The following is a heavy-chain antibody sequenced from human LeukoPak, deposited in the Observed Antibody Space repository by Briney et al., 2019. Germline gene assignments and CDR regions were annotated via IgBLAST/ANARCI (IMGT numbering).Heavy chain of an antibody. CDR1: GFTFSSYI. CDR2: ISSSSTSI. CDR3: AKMGYDSSGYYGHFDY. D-gene: IGHD3-22*01. Sequence: GGSLRLSCAASGFTFSSYIMNWVRQAPGKGLEWVSSISSSSTSIYYADSVKGRFTISRDNAKNSLYLQMNSLRAEDTAVYYCAKMGYDSSGYYGHFDYWGQGTLVTVSS. V-gene: IGHV3-21*04. J-gene: IGHJ4*02.